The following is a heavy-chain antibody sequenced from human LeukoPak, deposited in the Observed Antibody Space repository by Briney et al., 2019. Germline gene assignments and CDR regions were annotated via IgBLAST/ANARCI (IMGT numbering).Heavy chain of an antibody. CDR3: ARVMGVRPNYYGMDV. Sequence: ASVKVSCKASGYTFTSYDINWVRQATGQGLEWMGWMNPNSGNTGYAQKFQGRVTMTRNTSISTAYMELSSLRSEDTAVYYCARVMGVRPNYYGMDVWGQGTTVTVSS. D-gene: IGHD3-10*01. V-gene: IGHV1-8*01. J-gene: IGHJ6*02. CDR1: GYTFTSYD. CDR2: MNPNSGNT.